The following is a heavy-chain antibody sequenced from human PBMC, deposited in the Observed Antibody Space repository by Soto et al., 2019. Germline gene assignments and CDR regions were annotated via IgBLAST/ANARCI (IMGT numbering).Heavy chain of an antibody. V-gene: IGHV3-21*01. Sequence: GGSLRLSCAASGFTVSSNYMSWVRQAPGKGLEWVSSISSSSSYIYYADSVEGRFTISRDNAKNSLYLQMNSLRAEDTAVYYCARDPSDYYDSSGYSKGPFDYWGQGTLVTVSS. CDR2: ISSSSSYI. D-gene: IGHD3-22*01. CDR1: GFTVSSNY. CDR3: ARDPSDYYDSSGYSKGPFDY. J-gene: IGHJ4*02.